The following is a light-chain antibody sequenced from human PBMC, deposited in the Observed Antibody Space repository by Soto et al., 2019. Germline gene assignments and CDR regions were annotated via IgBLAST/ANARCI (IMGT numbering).Light chain of an antibody. Sequence: DIQMTQSPSSLSASVGDRVTITCRAGHTINNYLNWYQQRPGKAPKLLIYAASSLQSGVPSRFRSSGSGTDFTLTITSLQPQDFATYFCQQSYSTPPTFGQGTKVEIK. CDR1: HTINNY. V-gene: IGKV1-39*01. CDR3: QQSYSTPPT. CDR2: AAS. J-gene: IGKJ1*01.